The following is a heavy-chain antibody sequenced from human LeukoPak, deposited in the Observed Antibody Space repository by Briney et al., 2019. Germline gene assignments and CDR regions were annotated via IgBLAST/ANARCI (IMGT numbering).Heavy chain of an antibody. J-gene: IGHJ3*02. V-gene: IGHV5-51*01. Sequence: GESLKISCQGFGYDFTTYWIGWVRQMPGKGLEWMGIIYPGDSDTRYSPSFQGQVTISADKSISTAYLQWSSLKASDTAIYCCARSMGSYGYDAFDIWGQGTMVTVS. CDR2: IYPGDSDT. CDR1: GYDFTTYW. D-gene: IGHD5-18*01. CDR3: ARSMGSYGYDAFDI.